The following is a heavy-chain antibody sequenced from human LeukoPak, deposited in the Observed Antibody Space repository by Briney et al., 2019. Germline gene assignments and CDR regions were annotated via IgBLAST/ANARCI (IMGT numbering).Heavy chain of an antibody. D-gene: IGHD2-2*01. CDR3: ARVNQDIVVVPAAMCWFDP. J-gene: IGHJ5*02. CDR1: GFTSSDYY. Sequence: GGSLRLSCAASGFTSSDYYMSWIRQAPGKGLEWVSYISSSGSTIYYADSVKGRFTISRDNAKNSLYLQMNSLRAEDTAVYYCARVNQDIVVVPAAMCWFDPWGQGTLVTVSS. CDR2: ISSSGSTI. V-gene: IGHV3-11*01.